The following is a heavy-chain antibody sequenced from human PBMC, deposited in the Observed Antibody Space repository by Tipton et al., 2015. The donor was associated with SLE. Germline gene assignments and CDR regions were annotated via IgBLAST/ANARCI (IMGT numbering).Heavy chain of an antibody. V-gene: IGHV4-38-2*01. CDR2: FYHRGTT. D-gene: IGHD1-26*01. J-gene: IGHJ4*01. CDR3: AIPTVGATGGFDS. CDR1: GHSISSGFY. Sequence: LRLSCSVSGHSISSGFYWGWIRQSPGKGLEWIGNFYHRGTTYYNPSLKSRVTISADTSKNHLSLKLTSVTAADTAVYYCAIPTVGATGGFDSWGHGTLVIVSS.